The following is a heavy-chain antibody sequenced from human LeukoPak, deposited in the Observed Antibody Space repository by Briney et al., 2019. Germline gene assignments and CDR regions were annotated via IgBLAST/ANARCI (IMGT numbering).Heavy chain of an antibody. CDR1: GFTFSSYA. V-gene: IGHV3-23*01. CDR2: IIKTGGTA. CDR3: AREVYGSGSYRDDY. D-gene: IGHD3-10*01. Sequence: PGGSLRLSCAASGFTFSSYAMSWVRQAPGKGLEWVSSIIKTGGTAFYADSVKGRFTISRDNAKNTVYLQMNSLRAEDTAVYYCAREVYGSGSYRDDYWGQGTLVTVSS. J-gene: IGHJ4*02.